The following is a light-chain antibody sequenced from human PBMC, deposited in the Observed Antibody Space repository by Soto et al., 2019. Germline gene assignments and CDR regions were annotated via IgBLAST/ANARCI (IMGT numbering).Light chain of an antibody. J-gene: IGLJ1*01. CDR3: SSYTSSSTRV. CDR2: EVS. V-gene: IGLV2-14*01. Sequence: QSALTRPASVSGSPGQSITISCTGTSSDVGGYNYVSWYQHHPGKAPKLMIYEVSNRPSGGSNRFSGSKPGNTASLTISGLQAEDEADYYCSSYTSSSTRVFGTGTKVTVL. CDR1: SSDVGGYNY.